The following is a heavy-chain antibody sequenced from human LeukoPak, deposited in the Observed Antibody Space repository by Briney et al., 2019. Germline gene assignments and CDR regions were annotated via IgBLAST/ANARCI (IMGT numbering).Heavy chain of an antibody. J-gene: IGHJ4*02. CDR3: AKTDYGDYSDY. CDR1: GFTFSSYG. V-gene: IGHV3-30*02. D-gene: IGHD4-17*01. CDR2: IRYDGSNK. Sequence: PGGSLRLSCAASGFTFSSYGMHWVRQAPGKGLEGVAFIRYDGSNKYYADSVKGRFTISRDNSKNTLYLQMNSQRAEDTAVYYCAKTDYGDYSDYWGQGTLVTVSS.